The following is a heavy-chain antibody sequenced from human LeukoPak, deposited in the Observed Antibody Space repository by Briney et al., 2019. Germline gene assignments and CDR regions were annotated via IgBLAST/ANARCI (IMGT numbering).Heavy chain of an antibody. CDR2: ISYDGSNK. CDR3: ARHSSGWYFDY. CDR1: GFTFSSYA. V-gene: IGHV3-30-3*01. J-gene: IGHJ4*02. Sequence: GGSLRLSCAASGFTFSSYAMHWVRQVPGKGLEWVAVISYDGSNKYYADSVKGRFTISRDNSKNTLYLQMNSLRAEDTAVYYCARHSSGWYFDYWGQGTLVTVSS. D-gene: IGHD6-19*01.